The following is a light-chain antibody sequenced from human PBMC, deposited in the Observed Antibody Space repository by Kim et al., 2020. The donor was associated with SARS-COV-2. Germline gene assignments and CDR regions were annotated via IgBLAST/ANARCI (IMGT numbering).Light chain of an antibody. V-gene: IGKV3-15*01. CDR1: QSVSK. Sequence: VSESTGERATLSCSASQSVSKLAWYQQRPGQAPRLLIYGAYTRATGIPARFSGSGSGTEFTLTISSLQSEDFAVYYCQQYNIWRTFGQGTKVDIK. CDR2: GAY. CDR3: QQYNIWRT. J-gene: IGKJ1*01.